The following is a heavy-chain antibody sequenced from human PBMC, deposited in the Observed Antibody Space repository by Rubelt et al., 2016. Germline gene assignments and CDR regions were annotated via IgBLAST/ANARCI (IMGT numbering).Heavy chain of an antibody. J-gene: IGHJ4*02. CDR1: VGPFDDYA. D-gene: IGHD5-24*01. Sequence: QVQLVQSGAEVKRPGSSVRISCKASVGPFDDYAVSWVRQAPGQGLEWMGRIIPVVATAAYAQKFQGRMTLTAGMSTNTAYMDLTSLTSDDTANYVCTREAVELATITHFHYWGQGTLVTVSS. CDR2: IIPVVATA. V-gene: IGHV1-69*04. CDR3: TREAVELATITHFHY.